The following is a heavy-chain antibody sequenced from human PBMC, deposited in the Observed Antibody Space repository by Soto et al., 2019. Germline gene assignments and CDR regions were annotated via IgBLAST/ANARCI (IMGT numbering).Heavy chain of an antibody. J-gene: IGHJ6*02. D-gene: IGHD3-10*01. CDR1: GGSISSYY. CDR3: ARLSGDYYGSDV. CDR2: IYYSGST. V-gene: IGHV4-59*01. Sequence: NPSETLSLTCTVSGGSISSYYWNWIRQPPGKGLEWIGDIYYSGSTNHSPSLKSRVTMSVDTSKNQYSLRLSSVTAADSAVYYCARLSGDYYGSDVWGQGTTVTVSS.